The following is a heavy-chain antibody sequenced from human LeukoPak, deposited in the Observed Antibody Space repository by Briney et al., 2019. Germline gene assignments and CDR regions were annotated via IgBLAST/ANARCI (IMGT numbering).Heavy chain of an antibody. CDR1: GFTFSSYS. J-gene: IGHJ4*02. Sequence: PGGSLRLSCEASGFTFSSYSMNWVRQAPGKGLEWVSYISFSSATIHYADSVKGRFTISRDNAKNSLYLQMNSLRAEDTAVYYCARGQHYYGSESYPEWGQGTLVTVSS. D-gene: IGHD3-10*01. CDR3: ARGQHYYGSESYPE. CDR2: ISFSSATI. V-gene: IGHV3-48*01.